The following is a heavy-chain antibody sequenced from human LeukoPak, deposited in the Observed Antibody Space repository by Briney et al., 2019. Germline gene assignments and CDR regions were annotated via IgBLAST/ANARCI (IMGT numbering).Heavy chain of an antibody. CDR1: GFTFSSYA. Sequence: GGSLRLSCAASGFTFSSYAMNWVRQAPGKGLEWVSSISSSGTYIYYADSVKGRFTISRDNSKNSLYLQMNSLRNEDTALYYCARTGGSRRDFHHWGQGTLVTVSS. V-gene: IGHV3-21*04. CDR3: ARTGGSRRDFHH. D-gene: IGHD1-14*01. CDR2: ISSSGTYI. J-gene: IGHJ1*01.